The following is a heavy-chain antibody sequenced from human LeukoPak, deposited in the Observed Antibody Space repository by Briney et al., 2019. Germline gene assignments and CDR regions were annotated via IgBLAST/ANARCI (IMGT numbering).Heavy chain of an antibody. V-gene: IGHV4-34*01. CDR3: ARSSFQH. Sequence: PSETLSLTCAVYGGSFSGYYWSWIRQPPGKGLEWIGEINHSGSTNYNPSLKSRVTISVDTSKNQFSLKLSSVTAADTAVYYCARSSFQHWGQGTLVTVSS. J-gene: IGHJ1*01. CDR1: GGSFSGYY. CDR2: INHSGST.